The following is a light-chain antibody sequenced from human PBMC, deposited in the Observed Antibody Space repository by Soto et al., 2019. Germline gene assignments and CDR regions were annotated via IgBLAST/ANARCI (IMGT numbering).Light chain of an antibody. CDR1: HSVSSSY. CDR3: QQFDTSPPST. J-gene: IGKJ5*01. Sequence: DIVLTQSPGTLSLSPGERATLSCRASHSVSSSYLAWYQQKPDQAPRLLIYGASSRATGIPDRFSGSGSGTDFTLTISRLEPEDFAVYYCQQFDTSPPSTFGQGTRLEIK. CDR2: GAS. V-gene: IGKV3-20*01.